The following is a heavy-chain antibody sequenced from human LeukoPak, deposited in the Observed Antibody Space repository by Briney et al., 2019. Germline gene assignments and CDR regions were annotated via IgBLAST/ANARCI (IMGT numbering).Heavy chain of an antibody. D-gene: IGHD6-13*01. J-gene: IGHJ4*02. CDR2: IYYSGST. Sequence: PSETLSLTCTVSGGSISSYYWSWIRQPPGKGLEWIGYIYYSGSTNYNPSLKSRVTISVDTSKNQFSLKLSSVTAADTAVYYCARGGISAAAFDYWGQGTLVTVSS. CDR1: GGSISSYY. CDR3: ARGGISAAAFDY. V-gene: IGHV4-59*01.